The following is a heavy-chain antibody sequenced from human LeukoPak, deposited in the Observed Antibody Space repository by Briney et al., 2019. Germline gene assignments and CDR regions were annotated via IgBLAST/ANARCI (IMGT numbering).Heavy chain of an antibody. Sequence: SETLSLTCTVSGGSINNLFWTWIRQPPGKGLEWIGYFSYSGGTTYNPSLKSRVTISIDTSKSQFSLNLNSVTAADTAVYYCAREGPLGKYYDYWGPGTLVTVSS. CDR2: FSYSGGT. CDR3: AREGPLGKYYDY. V-gene: IGHV4-59*01. D-gene: IGHD3-16*01. J-gene: IGHJ4*02. CDR1: GGSINNLF.